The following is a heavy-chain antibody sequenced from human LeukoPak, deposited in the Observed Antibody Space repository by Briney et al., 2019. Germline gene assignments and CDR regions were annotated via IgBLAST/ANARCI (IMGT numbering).Heavy chain of an antibody. V-gene: IGHV1-2*02. CDR1: GYTFTGYY. Sequence: GASVKVSCKASGYTFTGYYMHWVRQAPGQGLEWMGWINPNSGGTNYAQKFQGRVTMTRDTSISTAYMELSRLRSDDTAVYYCARARPRDYGEKYNWFDPWGQGTLVTVSS. J-gene: IGHJ5*02. CDR2: INPNSGGT. CDR3: ARARPRDYGEKYNWFDP. D-gene: IGHD4-17*01.